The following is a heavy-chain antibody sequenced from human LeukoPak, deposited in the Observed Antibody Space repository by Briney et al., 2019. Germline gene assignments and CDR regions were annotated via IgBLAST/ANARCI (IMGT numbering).Heavy chain of an antibody. J-gene: IGHJ3*02. Sequence: SETLSLTRTVSGGSISSYYWSWIRQPPGKGLEWIGYIYYSGSTNYNPSLKSRVTISVDTSKNQFSLKLSSVTAADTAVYYCARDRDYGGRAFDIWGQGTTVTVSS. CDR2: IYYSGST. V-gene: IGHV4-59*12. CDR3: ARDRDYGGRAFDI. D-gene: IGHD4-17*01. CDR1: GGSISSYY.